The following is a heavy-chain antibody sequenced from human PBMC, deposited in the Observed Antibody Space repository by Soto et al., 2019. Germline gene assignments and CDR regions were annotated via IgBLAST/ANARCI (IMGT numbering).Heavy chain of an antibody. Sequence: ASVKVSCKASGYTFTSYDINWVRQATGQGLEWMGWMNPNSGNTGYAQKFQGRVTMTRNTSISTAYMELSSLRSEDTAVCYCARRGYSSSWYYYYYYGMDVWGQGTTVTVS. CDR1: GYTFTSYD. J-gene: IGHJ6*02. D-gene: IGHD6-13*01. V-gene: IGHV1-8*01. CDR3: ARRGYSSSWYYYYYYGMDV. CDR2: MNPNSGNT.